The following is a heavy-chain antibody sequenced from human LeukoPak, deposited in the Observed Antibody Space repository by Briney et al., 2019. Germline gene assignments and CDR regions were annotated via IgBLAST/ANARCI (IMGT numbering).Heavy chain of an antibody. Sequence: SETLSLTCTVSGGSISSYYWSWIRQPPGKGLEWSGYIYYSGSTNYNPSLKSRVTISVDTSKNQFSLKLSSVTAADTAVYYCARGIAAAGNNWFDPWGQGTLVTVSS. V-gene: IGHV4-59*01. J-gene: IGHJ5*02. CDR1: GGSISSYY. CDR3: ARGIAAAGNNWFDP. D-gene: IGHD6-13*01. CDR2: IYYSGST.